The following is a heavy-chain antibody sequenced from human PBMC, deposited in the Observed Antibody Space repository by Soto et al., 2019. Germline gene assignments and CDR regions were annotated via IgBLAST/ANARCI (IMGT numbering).Heavy chain of an antibody. CDR2: ISSSGSTI. CDR1: GFTFSSYE. CDR3: ARDSYCGGDCHWYFDL. V-gene: IGHV3-48*03. D-gene: IGHD2-21*02. Sequence: EVQLVASGGGLVQPGGSLRLSCAASGFTFSSYEMNWVRQAPGKGLEWVSYISSSGSTIYYADSVKGPFTISRDNAKNSLYLQMNSLRAEDTAVYYCARDSYCGGDCHWYFDLWGRGTLVTVSS. J-gene: IGHJ2*01.